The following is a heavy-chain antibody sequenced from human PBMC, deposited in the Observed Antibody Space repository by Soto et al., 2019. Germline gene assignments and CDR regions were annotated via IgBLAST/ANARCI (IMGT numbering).Heavy chain of an antibody. D-gene: IGHD3-10*02. CDR1: GGSISSSSYY. CDR3: ARHIHCSGSYYVSDYYGMDV. J-gene: IGHJ6*02. V-gene: IGHV4-39*01. Sequence: SETLSLTCTVSGGSISSSSYYWGWIRQPPGQGLEWIGSIYYSGSTYYNPSVKRRFTISVDTSKNQFSLKLSSVTAADTAVYYCARHIHCSGSYYVSDYYGMDVWGQGTTVTVSS. CDR2: IYYSGST.